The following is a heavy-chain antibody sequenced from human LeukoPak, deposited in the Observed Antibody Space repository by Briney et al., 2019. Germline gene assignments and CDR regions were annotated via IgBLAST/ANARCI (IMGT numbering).Heavy chain of an antibody. CDR1: GYSFTSYW. CDR3: ARPPVAGPSRHYAFDM. V-gene: IGHV5-51*01. J-gene: IGHJ3*02. CDR2: IYPGDSDT. D-gene: IGHD6-19*01. Sequence: GESLKISCKGSGYSFTSYWIGWVRPMPGKGLGWMGIIYPGDSDTRYRPSFQGQVTISADKSISTAYLQWSSLKASDTAMYYCARPPVAGPSRHYAFDMWGQGTMVTVSS.